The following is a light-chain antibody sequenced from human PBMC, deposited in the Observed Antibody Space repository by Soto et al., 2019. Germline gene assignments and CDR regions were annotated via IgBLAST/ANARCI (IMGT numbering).Light chain of an antibody. CDR1: QSISTY. CDR2: SAS. CDR3: QQSYSPPWT. J-gene: IGKJ1*01. V-gene: IGKV1-39*01. Sequence: DIQMTQSPSSLSASVGDRVTITCRASQSISTYLNWYQQKPGKAPEFLIYSASSLQSGVPSRFSVSGSGTDFTLTINSLQPEDFANYYCQQSYSPPWTFGQGTKVEIK.